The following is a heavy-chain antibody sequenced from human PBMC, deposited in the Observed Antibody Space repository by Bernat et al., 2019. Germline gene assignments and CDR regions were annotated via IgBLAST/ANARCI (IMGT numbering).Heavy chain of an antibody. CDR3: ARLGSGWSHDY. CDR1: GFTFSSYG. Sequence: QVQLVESGGGVVQPGRSLRLSCAASGFTFSSYGMHWVRQAPGKGLEWVAGIWYDGSSKYYAESVKGRFTISRDNSKNTRHLQMDSLRAEDTAVYYCARLGSGWSHDYWGQGTLVTVSS. D-gene: IGHD6-19*01. J-gene: IGHJ4*02. CDR2: IWYDGSSK. V-gene: IGHV3-33*01.